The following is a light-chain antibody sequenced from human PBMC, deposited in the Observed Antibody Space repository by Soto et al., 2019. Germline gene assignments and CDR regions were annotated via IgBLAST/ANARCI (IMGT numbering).Light chain of an antibody. Sequence: QSALTQPASVSGSPGQSITISCTGTSSDVGAYNYVSWYQQYPGKAPKLMIYEVKNRPSGVSNRFSGSRSGSTASLTISGLQAEDEADYYCSSYTPNNTGGYVFGTGTKLTVL. CDR1: SSDVGAYNY. CDR2: EVK. J-gene: IGLJ1*01. CDR3: SSYTPNNTGGYV. V-gene: IGLV2-14*01.